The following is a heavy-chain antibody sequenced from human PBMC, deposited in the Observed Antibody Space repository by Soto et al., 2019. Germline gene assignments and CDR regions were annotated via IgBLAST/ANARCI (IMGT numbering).Heavy chain of an antibody. V-gene: IGHV3-30*18. CDR3: AKDLVLDFWSGYPDY. CDR2: ISYDGSNK. J-gene: IGHJ4*02. Sequence: GGSLRLSCAASGFTFSSYGMHWVRQAPGKGLEWVAVISYDGSNKYYADSVKGRFTISRDNSKNTLYLQMNSLRAEDTAVYYCAKDLVLDFWSGYPDYWGQGTLVTVSS. D-gene: IGHD3-3*01. CDR1: GFTFSSYG.